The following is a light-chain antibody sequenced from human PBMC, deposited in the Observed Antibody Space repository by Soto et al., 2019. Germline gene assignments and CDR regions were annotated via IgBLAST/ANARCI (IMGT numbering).Light chain of an antibody. CDR3: HQFGVSPPYT. J-gene: IGKJ2*01. CDR1: QSVNRNY. Sequence: EIVLTQSPGTLSLSPGDRATLSCRASQSVNRNYLGWYQQKPGHAPRLLIYGASSRASGVPDRFSGSGSGTDFTLTISRLEPEDFAVYYCHQFGVSPPYTFGQGTKLEI. CDR2: GAS. V-gene: IGKV3-20*01.